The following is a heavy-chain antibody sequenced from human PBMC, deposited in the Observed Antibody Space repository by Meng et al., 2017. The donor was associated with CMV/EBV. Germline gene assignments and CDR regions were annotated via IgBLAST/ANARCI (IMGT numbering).Heavy chain of an antibody. J-gene: IGHJ6*02. D-gene: IGHD6-13*01. CDR3: ARSEQLLVYLY. CDR2: IYYSGNT. V-gene: IGHV4-59*01. Sequence: ESLKISCTVSGGSISNYYWSWIRQPPGKGLEWIGYIYYSGNTDYNPSLKSRVTISLDTSKNQFSLKLSSVTAADTAIYYCARSEQLLVYLYWGQGTTVTVSS. CDR1: GGSISNYY.